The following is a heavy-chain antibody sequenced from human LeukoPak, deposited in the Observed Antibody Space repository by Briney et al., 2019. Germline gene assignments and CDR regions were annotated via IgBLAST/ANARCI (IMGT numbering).Heavy chain of an antibody. CDR3: AGSASDAFDI. V-gene: IGHV1-3*01. J-gene: IGHJ3*02. CDR1: GYTLTELS. CDR2: INAGNGNT. Sequence: ASVKVSCKVSGYTLTELSMHWVRQAPGKGLEWMGWINAGNGNTKYSQKFQGRVTITRDTSASTAYMELSSLRSEDTAVYYCAGSASDAFDIWGQGTMVTVSS.